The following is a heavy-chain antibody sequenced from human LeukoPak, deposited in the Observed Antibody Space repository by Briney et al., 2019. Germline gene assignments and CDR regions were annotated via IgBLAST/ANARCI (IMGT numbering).Heavy chain of an antibody. J-gene: IGHJ2*01. V-gene: IGHV3-64D*09. Sequence: GGSLRLSCSASGFTFSSYAMHWVRQAPGKGLEYVSAISTNGDSTYYAESVKGRFTISRDNSKNTLYLQMSSLRAEDTAVYNCVKVWTGTINWYFDLWGRGTLVTVSS. CDR2: ISTNGDST. CDR1: GFTFSSYA. CDR3: VKVWTGTINWYFDL. D-gene: IGHD3/OR15-3a*01.